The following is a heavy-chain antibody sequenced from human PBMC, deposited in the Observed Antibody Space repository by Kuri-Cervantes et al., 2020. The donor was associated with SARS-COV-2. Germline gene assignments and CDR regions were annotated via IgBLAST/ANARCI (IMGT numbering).Heavy chain of an antibody. D-gene: IGHD2-2*01. CDR3: ARDLSDSSTPPHDP. J-gene: IGHJ5*02. CDR2: ISYDGSNK. CDR1: GFTLSSYA. Sequence: SLQLSRAASGFTLSSYAMHWVPQAPGKGLEWVAVISYDGSNKYYADSVKGRFTISRDNAKNSLYLQMNSLRAEDTALYYCARDLSDSSTPPHDPWGQGTLVTVSS. V-gene: IGHV3-30-3*01.